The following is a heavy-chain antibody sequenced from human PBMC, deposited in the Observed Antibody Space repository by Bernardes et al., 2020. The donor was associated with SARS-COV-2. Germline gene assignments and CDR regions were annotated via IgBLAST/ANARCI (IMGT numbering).Heavy chain of an antibody. CDR1: GFTVRYNY. CDR3: ARGSRSGESDY. J-gene: IGHJ4*02. CDR2: IYSGGST. V-gene: IGHV3-53*01. Sequence: GSLRLSCVASGFTVRYNYMSWVRQAPGKGLEWVATIYSGGSTYYGDSVKGRFIISRDDSRTMLYLQMESLRAEDTAVYYCARGSRSGESDYWGQGTLVTVSS. D-gene: IGHD2-21*01.